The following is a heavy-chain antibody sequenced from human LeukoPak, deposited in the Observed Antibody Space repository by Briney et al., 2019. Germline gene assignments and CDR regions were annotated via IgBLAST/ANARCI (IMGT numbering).Heavy chain of an antibody. CDR3: AKPPGEGGY. CDR2: ISGSGGST. CDR1: GFTFNTYA. D-gene: IGHD7-27*01. Sequence: GGSLRLSCVASGFTFNTYAMTWVRQAPGKGLEWVSAISGSGGSTYYADSVKGRFTISRDNSKNTLYLQMNSLRAEDTAVYYCAKPPGEGGYWGQGTLVTVSS. J-gene: IGHJ4*02. V-gene: IGHV3-23*01.